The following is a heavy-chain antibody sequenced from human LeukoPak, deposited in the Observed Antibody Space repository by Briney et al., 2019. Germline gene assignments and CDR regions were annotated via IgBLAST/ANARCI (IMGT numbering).Heavy chain of an antibody. V-gene: IGHV3-23*01. CDR2: ISGSGGST. Sequence: PGGSLRLSCAAYGFTFSSYAMSWVRQAPGKGLEWVSAISGSGGSTYYADSVKGRFTISRDNSKNTLYLQMNSLRAEDTAVYYCAKDPSSFTVTGEFDYWGQGTLVTVSS. CDR1: GFTFSSYA. J-gene: IGHJ4*02. CDR3: AKDPSSFTVTGEFDY. D-gene: IGHD4-17*01.